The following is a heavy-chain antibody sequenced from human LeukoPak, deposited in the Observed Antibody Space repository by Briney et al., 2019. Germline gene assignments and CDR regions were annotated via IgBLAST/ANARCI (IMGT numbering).Heavy chain of an antibody. CDR2: IYYSGST. Sequence: SETLSLTCTVPGGSISSGGYYWSWVRQHPGKGLEWIGYIYYSGSTYYNPSLKSRVTISVDTSKNQFSLKLSSVTAADTAVYYCAGMHCSGGSCYTAYFDYWGQGTLVTVSS. CDR1: GGSISSGGYY. D-gene: IGHD2-15*01. V-gene: IGHV4-31*03. J-gene: IGHJ4*02. CDR3: AGMHCSGGSCYTAYFDY.